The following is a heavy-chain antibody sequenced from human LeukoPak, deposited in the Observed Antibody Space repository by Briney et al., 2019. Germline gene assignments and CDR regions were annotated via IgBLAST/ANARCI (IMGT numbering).Heavy chain of an antibody. J-gene: IGHJ4*02. D-gene: IGHD5-24*01. Sequence: ASVTVSCTVSGYTLTELSMHCVRQAPGKGLDGMGCFDPEDGETIYAQKFQGRVTMTEDNSTDTANMEVSSLRSEDTAVYYCATEGLRWLQFVYWGQGTLVTVAS. CDR2: FDPEDGET. CDR3: ATEGLRWLQFVY. CDR1: GYTLTELS. V-gene: IGHV1-24*01.